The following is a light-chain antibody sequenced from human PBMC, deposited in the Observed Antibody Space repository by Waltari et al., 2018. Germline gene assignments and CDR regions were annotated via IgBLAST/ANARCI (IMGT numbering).Light chain of an antibody. V-gene: IGKV3-11*01. CDR3: QQRSNWPPYT. CDR1: QSVSSY. Sequence: EIVLTQSPATLSLSPGERATLSCRASQSVSSYLAWYQQKPGQAPRLLIYDASNRATGIPARFRGSGSGTDFTLTISSLEPEDFAVYYCQQRSNWPPYTFGQGTKLRI. CDR2: DAS. J-gene: IGKJ2*01.